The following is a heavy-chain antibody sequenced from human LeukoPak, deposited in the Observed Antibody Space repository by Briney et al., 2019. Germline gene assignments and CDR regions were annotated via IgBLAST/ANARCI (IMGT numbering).Heavy chain of an antibody. CDR2: ISAYNGNT. Sequence: ASVKVSCKASGYAFTSYGISWVRQAPGQGLEWMGWISAYNGNTTYAQKLQGRVTMTTDTSTSTAYMELRSLRSVDTAVYYCARLGRGYYYDYYGMDVWGQGTTVTVSS. V-gene: IGHV1-18*01. J-gene: IGHJ6*02. CDR3: ARLGRGYYYDYYGMDV. CDR1: GYAFTSYG.